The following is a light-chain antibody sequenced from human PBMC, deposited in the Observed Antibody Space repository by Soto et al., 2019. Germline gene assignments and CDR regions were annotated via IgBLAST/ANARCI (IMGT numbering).Light chain of an antibody. J-gene: IGKJ4*01. CDR2: DAS. Sequence: GDRVSITCRASQTITTWMSWYQQKPGKAPKLLVYDASTLQSGVATRFSGSGSGTEFTLTISSLQPDDFETYYCQQYNSFSGTFGGGTKVDIK. CDR3: QQYNSFSGT. V-gene: IGKV1-5*01. CDR1: QTITTW.